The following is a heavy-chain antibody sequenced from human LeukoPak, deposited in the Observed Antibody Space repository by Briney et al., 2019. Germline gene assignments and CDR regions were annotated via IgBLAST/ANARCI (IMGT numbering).Heavy chain of an antibody. CDR2: IFAGGVP. D-gene: IGHD3-16*01. Sequence: GGSLRLSCAASGFTITDNYMTWVRQAPTEGLQWVSGIFAGGVPSHAASVKDRFIISKDNSKSTLYLQMNNLRADDTAVYYCTRGRLNAAGWYFDLWGRGALVTVSS. J-gene: IGHJ2*01. CDR3: TRGRLNAAGWYFDL. CDR1: GFTITDNY. V-gene: IGHV3-53*01.